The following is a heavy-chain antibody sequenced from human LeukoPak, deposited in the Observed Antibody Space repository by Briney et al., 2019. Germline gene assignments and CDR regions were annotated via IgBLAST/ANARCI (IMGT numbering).Heavy chain of an antibody. D-gene: IGHD2-2*01. J-gene: IGHJ4*02. V-gene: IGHV3-23*01. CDR2: ISGSGGST. CDR1: GFTFSSYA. CDR3: AKGPKDIVVVPAAIYPDY. Sequence: PGGSLRLSCAASGFTFSSYAMSWVRQAPGKGLEWVSAISGSGGSTCYADSVKGRFTISRDNSKNTLYLQMNSLRAEDTAVYYCAKGPKDIVVVPAAIYPDYWGQGTLVTVSS.